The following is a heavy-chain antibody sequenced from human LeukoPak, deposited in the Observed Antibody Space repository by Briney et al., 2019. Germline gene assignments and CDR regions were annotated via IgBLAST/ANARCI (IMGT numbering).Heavy chain of an antibody. D-gene: IGHD3-3*01. J-gene: IGHJ3*02. Sequence: GESLKISCKGSGYRFTSYWIGWVRQMPGKGLEWMGIIYPGDSDTRYSPSFQGQVTISADKSISTAYLQWSSLKASDTAMYYCARRHDFWSGSPVNDAFDIWGQGTMVTVSS. CDR3: ARRHDFWSGSPVNDAFDI. V-gene: IGHV5-51*01. CDR1: GYRFTSYW. CDR2: IYPGDSDT.